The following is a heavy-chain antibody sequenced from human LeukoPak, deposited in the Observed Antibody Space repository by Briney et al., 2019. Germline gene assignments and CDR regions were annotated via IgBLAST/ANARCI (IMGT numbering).Heavy chain of an antibody. J-gene: IGHJ4*02. Sequence: SETLSLTCTVSGGSISSYYWSWIRQPPGKGLEWIGYIYYSGSTNYNPSLKSRVTISVDTSKNQFSLKLSSVTAADTAVYYCARDSGYEEAFDYWGQGTLVTVSS. CDR2: IYYSGST. V-gene: IGHV4-59*01. CDR3: ARDSGYEEAFDY. CDR1: GGSISSYY. D-gene: IGHD5-12*01.